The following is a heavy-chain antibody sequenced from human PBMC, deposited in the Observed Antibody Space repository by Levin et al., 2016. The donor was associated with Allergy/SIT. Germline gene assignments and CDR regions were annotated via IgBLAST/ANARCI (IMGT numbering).Heavy chain of an antibody. CDR1: GGSFSGYY. J-gene: IGHJ6*02. CDR3: ARGVVLGYCSGGSCTRSATLANYYGMDV. D-gene: IGHD2-15*01. Sequence: SETLSLTCAVYGGSFSGYYWSWIRQSPGKGLEWIGEINLSGSSNYNPSLKSRVTISRDMSMNQFSLTVTSVTAADTAVYYCARGVVLGYCSGGSCTRSATLANYYGMDVWGQGTTVTVSS. CDR2: INLSGSS. V-gene: IGHV4-34*01.